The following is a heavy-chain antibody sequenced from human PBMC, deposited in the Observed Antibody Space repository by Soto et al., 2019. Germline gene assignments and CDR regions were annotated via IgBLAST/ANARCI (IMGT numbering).Heavy chain of an antibody. CDR3: ARGQRFSDSFDP. Sequence: PSETLSLTCTVSGGAISGYYWTWIRQPAGKGLEWIGRIYSSGGTKYNPSLKSRVDMSLDMSKNQFSLRLNSVTAADTAVYYCARGQRFSDSFDPWGQGTLVTVPQ. D-gene: IGHD3-3*01. V-gene: IGHV4-4*07. CDR2: IYSSGGT. J-gene: IGHJ5*02. CDR1: GGAISGYY.